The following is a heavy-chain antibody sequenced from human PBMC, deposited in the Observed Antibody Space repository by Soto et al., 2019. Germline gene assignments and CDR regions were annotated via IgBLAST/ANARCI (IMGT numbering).Heavy chain of an antibody. V-gene: IGHV1-69*13. D-gene: IGHD5-12*01. CDR2: IIPIFGTA. Sequence: ASVKVPCKASGGTFSSYAISWVRQAPGQGLEWMGGIIPIFGTANYAQKFQGRVTITADESTSTAYMELSRLRSEDTAVYYCARYMATIRGCWFDPWGQGTLVTV. J-gene: IGHJ5*02. CDR1: GGTFSSYA. CDR3: ARYMATIRGCWFDP.